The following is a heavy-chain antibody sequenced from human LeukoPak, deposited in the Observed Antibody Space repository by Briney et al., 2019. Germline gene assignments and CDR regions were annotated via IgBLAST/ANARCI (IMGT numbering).Heavy chain of an antibody. V-gene: IGHV3-53*01. Sequence: GGSLRLSCAASGFTVSSNYMSWVRQAPGKGLEWVSVIYSGGSTYYADSVKGRFTISRDNSKNTLYLQMNSLRAEDTAAYYCARASSSLGVDFDYWGQGTLVTVSS. J-gene: IGHJ4*02. CDR1: GFTVSSNY. CDR3: ARASSSLGVDFDY. CDR2: IYSGGST. D-gene: IGHD3-3*01.